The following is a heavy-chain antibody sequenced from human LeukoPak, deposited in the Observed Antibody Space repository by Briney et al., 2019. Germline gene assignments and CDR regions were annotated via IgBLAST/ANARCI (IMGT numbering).Heavy chain of an antibody. J-gene: IGHJ6*02. D-gene: IGHD2-2*02. CDR1: GFTFTSYS. V-gene: IGHV3-21*01. CDR2: ISGSGSYI. CDR3: ARADCSSTSCYRGPRKYGMDV. Sequence: GGSLRLSCAASGFTFTSYSMNWVRQAPGKGLEWVSSISGSGSYIYYADSVRGRFTISRDNAKNSLYLQMNSLRAEDTAVYYCARADCSSTSCYRGPRKYGMDVWGQGTTVTVSS.